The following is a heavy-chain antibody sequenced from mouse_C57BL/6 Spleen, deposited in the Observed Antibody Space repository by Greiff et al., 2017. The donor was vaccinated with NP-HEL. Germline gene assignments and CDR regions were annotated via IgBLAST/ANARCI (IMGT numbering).Heavy chain of an antibody. V-gene: IGHV1-37*01. CDR2: INPYNGDT. CDR1: GYSFTGYF. J-gene: IGHJ2*01. D-gene: IGHD2-3*01. Sequence: DVHLVESGPELVKPGASVKISCKASGYSFTGYFMNWVKQSHGKSLEWIGRINPYNGDTFYNQKFKGKASLTVDKSSSTAHMELLSLTSEDFAVYYCARNMGDGYPYFDYWGQGTTLTVSS. CDR3: ARNMGDGYPYFDY.